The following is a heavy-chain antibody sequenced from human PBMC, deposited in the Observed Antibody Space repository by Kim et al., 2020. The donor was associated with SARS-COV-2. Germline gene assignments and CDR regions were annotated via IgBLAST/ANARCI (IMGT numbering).Heavy chain of an antibody. CDR1: GFTFDDYA. CDR3: AKVLDDSSGYYKLTGWRFDL. V-gene: IGHV3-9*01. Sequence: GGSLRLSCAASGFTFDDYAMHWVRQAPGKGLEWVSGISWNSGSIGYADSVKGRFTISRDNAKNSLYLQMNSLRAEDTALYYCAKVLDDSSGYYKLTGWRFDLWGRGTLVTVSP. CDR2: ISWNSGSI. J-gene: IGHJ2*01. D-gene: IGHD3-22*01.